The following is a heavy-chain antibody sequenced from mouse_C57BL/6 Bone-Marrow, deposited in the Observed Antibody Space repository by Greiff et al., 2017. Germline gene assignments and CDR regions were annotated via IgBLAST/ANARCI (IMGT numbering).Heavy chain of an antibody. CDR2: IDPNSGGT. Sequence: QVQLQQPGAELVKPGASVKLSCKASGYTFTSYWMHWVKQRPGRGLEWIGRIDPNSGGTKYNEKFKSKATLTVDKPSSTAYMQLSSLTSEDSAVYYCARERRLLYYGSSLWYFDVWGTGTTVTVSS. CDR1: GYTFTSYW. J-gene: IGHJ1*03. V-gene: IGHV1-72*01. D-gene: IGHD1-1*01. CDR3: ARERRLLYYGSSLWYFDV.